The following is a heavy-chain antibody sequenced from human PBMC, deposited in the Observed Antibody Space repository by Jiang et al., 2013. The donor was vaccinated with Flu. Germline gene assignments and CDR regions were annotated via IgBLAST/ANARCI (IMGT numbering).Heavy chain of an antibody. V-gene: IGHV4-30-4*01. Sequence: IYSSGRAYYNPSLTSRSTLSLDTSKNQFSLKLTSVTAADTAVYYCARRVRGLRYAFDIWGQGTMVTVSS. D-gene: IGHD3-10*01. J-gene: IGHJ3*02. CDR3: ARRVRGLRYAFDI. CDR2: IYSSGRA.